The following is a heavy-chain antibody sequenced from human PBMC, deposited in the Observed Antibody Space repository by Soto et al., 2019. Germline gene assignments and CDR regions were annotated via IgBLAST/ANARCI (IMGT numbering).Heavy chain of an antibody. D-gene: IGHD3-16*01. CDR2: IYHSGST. CDR1: SGSISSSNW. CDR3: ARSFLLFGSRWFDP. V-gene: IGHV4-4*02. Sequence: PSETLSLTCAVSSGSISSSNWWSWVRQPPGKGLEWIGEIYHSGSTNYNPSLKSRVTISVDKSKNQFSLKLSSVTAADTAVYYCARSFLLFGSRWFDPWGQGTLVTVSS. J-gene: IGHJ5*02.